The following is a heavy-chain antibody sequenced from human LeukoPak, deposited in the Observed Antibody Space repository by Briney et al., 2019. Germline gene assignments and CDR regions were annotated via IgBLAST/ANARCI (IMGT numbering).Heavy chain of an antibody. D-gene: IGHD5-24*01. CDR2: IYYRGNT. J-gene: IGHJ4*02. V-gene: IGHV4-39*01. CDR1: GGSISSSSFY. Sequence: PSETLSLTCTVSGGSISSSSFYWGWIRQPPGKGLEWIGSIYYRGNTYYNPSLKSRVTISVDTSKNQFSLKLSSVTAADTAVYYCARSRDRYISTFDYWGQGTLVTVSS. CDR3: ARSRDRYISTFDY.